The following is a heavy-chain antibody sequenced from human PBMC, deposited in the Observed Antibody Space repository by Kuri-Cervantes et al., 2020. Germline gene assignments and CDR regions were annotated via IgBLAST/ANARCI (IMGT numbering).Heavy chain of an antibody. J-gene: IGHJ3*02. D-gene: IGHD2-21*02. Sequence: SGPTLVKPTETLTPTCTVSGFSLSNARMGVSWIRQPPGKALEWLAHIFSNDEKSYSTSLKSRLTISKDTSKSQVVLTMTNMDPVDTATYYCAHRIVVVTATSTDTFDIWGQGTMVTVSS. CDR1: GFSLSNARMG. V-gene: IGHV2-26*01. CDR2: IFSNDEK. CDR3: AHRIVVVTATSTDTFDI.